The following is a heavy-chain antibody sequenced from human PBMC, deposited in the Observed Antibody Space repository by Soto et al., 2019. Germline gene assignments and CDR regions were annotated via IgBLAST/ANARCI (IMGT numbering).Heavy chain of an antibody. Sequence: QFQLVQSGAEVKKPGASVKVSCNPSGYAFTSYTMHWVRQAPGQGLEWMGWINADNGDSKYAQKFQGRVTITRDTSASIAYMELSSLRSEDTAVYYCARDTGSGLRVEPGIFEYRGQGTLVTVSS. D-gene: IGHD1-26*01. V-gene: IGHV1-3*01. J-gene: IGHJ4*02. CDR3: ARDTGSGLRVEPGIFEY. CDR2: INADNGDS. CDR1: GYAFTSYT.